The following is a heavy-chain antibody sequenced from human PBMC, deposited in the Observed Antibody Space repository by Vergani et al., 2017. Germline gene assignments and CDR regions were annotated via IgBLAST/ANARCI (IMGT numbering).Heavy chain of an antibody. J-gene: IGHJ5*02. D-gene: IGHD3-10*01. CDR3: ASLLWFGELTTTQNWFDP. CDR2: IYYSGST. CDR1: GGSISSGDYY. Sequence: QVQLQESGPGLVKPSQTLSLTCTVSGGSISSGDYYWSWIRQPPGKGLEWIGYIYYSGSTYSNPSLKSRVTISVDTSKNQFSLKLSSVTAADTAVYYCASLLWFGELTTTQNWFDPWGQGTLVTVSS. V-gene: IGHV4-30-4*08.